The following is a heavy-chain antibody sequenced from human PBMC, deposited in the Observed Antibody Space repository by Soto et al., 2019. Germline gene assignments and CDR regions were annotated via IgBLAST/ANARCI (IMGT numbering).Heavy chain of an antibody. J-gene: IGHJ6*02. D-gene: IGHD6-13*01. Sequence: GGSLRLSCAASGFTFSSYAVSWVRQAPGKGLEWVSAISGSGGSTYYADSVKGRFTISRDNSKNTLYLQMNSLRAEDTAVYYCAKVAAAGTFQFRYYYGMDVWGQGTTVTVSS. CDR2: ISGSGGST. CDR3: AKVAAAGTFQFRYYYGMDV. CDR1: GFTFSSYA. V-gene: IGHV3-23*01.